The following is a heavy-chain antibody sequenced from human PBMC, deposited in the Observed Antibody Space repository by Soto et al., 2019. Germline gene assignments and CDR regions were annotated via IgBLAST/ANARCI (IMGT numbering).Heavy chain of an antibody. CDR3: AKGEPYYYDSSGLHPKPDFDY. CDR2: ISGSGGST. D-gene: IGHD3-22*01. J-gene: IGHJ4*02. V-gene: IGHV3-23*01. CDR1: GFTFSSYA. Sequence: GGSLRLSCAASGFTFSSYAMSWVRQAPGKGLEWVSAISGSGGSTYYADSVKGRFTISRDNSKNTLYLQMNSLRAEDTAVYYCAKGEPYYYDSSGLHPKPDFDYWGQGTLVTVSS.